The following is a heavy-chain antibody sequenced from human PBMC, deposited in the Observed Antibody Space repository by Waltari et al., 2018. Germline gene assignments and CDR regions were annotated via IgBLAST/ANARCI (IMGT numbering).Heavy chain of an antibody. D-gene: IGHD2-15*01. Sequence: QVQLQESGSGLVKPSETLSLTCTVSGGSISSYYWSWIRPPPGKGPEWIGYIISSGTANNNPTLKSRFTISVDTSKNQFSLKLSSVNAADTAVYYCARDRYCSGGSCYGAGGAFDIWGQGTMVTVSS. CDR3: ARDRYCSGGSCYGAGGAFDI. V-gene: IGHV4-59*01. CDR2: IISSGTA. CDR1: GGSISSYY. J-gene: IGHJ3*02.